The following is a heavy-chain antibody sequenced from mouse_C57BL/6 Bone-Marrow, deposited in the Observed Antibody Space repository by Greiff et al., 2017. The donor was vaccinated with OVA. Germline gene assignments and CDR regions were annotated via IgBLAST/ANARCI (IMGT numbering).Heavy chain of an antibody. Sequence: VQLQQSGAELVRPGASVKLSCTASGFNITDDYMHWVKQRPEQGLEWIGWIDPENGDTEYASKFQGKATITADTSSNTAYLQLSSLTSEDTAVYYCTTQWYFDVWGTGTTVTVSS. V-gene: IGHV14-4*01. CDR2: IDPENGDT. J-gene: IGHJ1*03. CDR1: GFNITDDY. CDR3: TTQWYFDV.